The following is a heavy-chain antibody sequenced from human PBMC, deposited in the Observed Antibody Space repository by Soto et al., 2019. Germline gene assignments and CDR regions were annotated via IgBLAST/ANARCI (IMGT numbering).Heavy chain of an antibody. Sequence: QSTLKEAGPTLVKPTQTLTLTCTFSGFSLSTSGVGVGWIRQPPGKALEWLALIYWDDDKRYSPSLKSRLTLTKENNKNPVVLTTTYMDPVDTATYYCAHTAYNWKDGGGDNWSDPWGQGTLGTVAS. CDR3: AHTAYNWKDGGGDNWSDP. D-gene: IGHD1-20*01. CDR1: GFSLSTSGVG. CDR2: IYWDDDK. J-gene: IGHJ5*02. V-gene: IGHV2-5*02.